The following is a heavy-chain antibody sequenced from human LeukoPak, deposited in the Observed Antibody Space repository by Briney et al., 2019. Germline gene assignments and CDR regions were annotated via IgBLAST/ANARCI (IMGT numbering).Heavy chain of an antibody. CDR3: ATDPLKVMNPFDS. Sequence: ASVKVSCKASGYTFTGYYMHWVRQAPGQGLEWMGWINPNSGGTNYAQKFQGRVTMTRDTSISTAYMELSRLRSDDPAVYYGATDPLKVMNPFDSGGQGPLLPLS. J-gene: IGHJ4*02. V-gene: IGHV1-2*02. CDR1: GYTFTGYY. CDR2: INPNSGGT. D-gene: IGHD3-16*01.